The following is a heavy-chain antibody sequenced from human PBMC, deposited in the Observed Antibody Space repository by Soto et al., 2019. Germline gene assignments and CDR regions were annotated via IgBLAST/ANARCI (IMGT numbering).Heavy chain of an antibody. Sequence: QVQLQESGPGLVKPSETLSLTCDVSGDSISSPTWWTWVRQPPGKGLEWIGEVYHSGSTNYNSSLKSRVTISVDKSQNQFSLRLTSVTAADTAVYYCATRAPIDCDPYWGQGTRVTVSS. V-gene: IGHV4-4*02. CDR2: VYHSGST. CDR1: GDSISSPTW. CDR3: ATRAPIDCDPY. J-gene: IGHJ4*02. D-gene: IGHD2-21*02.